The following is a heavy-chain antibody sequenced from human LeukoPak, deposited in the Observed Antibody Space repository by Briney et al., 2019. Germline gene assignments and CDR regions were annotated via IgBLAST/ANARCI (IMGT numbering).Heavy chain of an antibody. CDR3: ARGGPGFDP. CDR1: GFTFSSYA. Sequence: GGSLRLSCAASGFTFSSYAMHWVRQAPGKGLEWVAVISYDGSNKYYADSVKGRFTISRDNSKNTLYLQMNSLRAEDTAVYYCARGGPGFDPWGQGTLVTVSS. CDR2: ISYDGSNK. J-gene: IGHJ5*02. D-gene: IGHD3-10*01. V-gene: IGHV3-30-3*01.